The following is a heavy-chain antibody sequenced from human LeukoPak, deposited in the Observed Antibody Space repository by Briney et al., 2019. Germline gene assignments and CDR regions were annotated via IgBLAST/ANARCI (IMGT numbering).Heavy chain of an antibody. J-gene: IGHJ4*02. CDR3: ARDGYSFGHDFDY. CDR2: IKSDGSST. Sequence: GGSLRLSCAASGFTFSSYWMHRVRHTPGKGLVWVSRIKSDGSSTSYADSVKGRFTISRDNAKNTLYLQMNSLRAEDTAVYYCARDGYSFGHDFDYWGQGTLVTVSS. D-gene: IGHD5-18*01. V-gene: IGHV3-74*01. CDR1: GFTFSSYW.